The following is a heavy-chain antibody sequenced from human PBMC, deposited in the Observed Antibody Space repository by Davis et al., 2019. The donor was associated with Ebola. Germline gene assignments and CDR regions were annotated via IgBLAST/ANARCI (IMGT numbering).Heavy chain of an antibody. CDR3: ARGGSGGYGMDV. V-gene: IGHV4-34*01. CDR1: GGSFSGYY. CDR2: INLSGST. J-gene: IGHJ6*02. Sequence: SETLSLTCAVYGGSFSGYYWSWIRQPPGKGLEWIGEINLSGSTNYNPSLKSRVTISVDTSKNQFSLKLSSVTAADTAVYYWARGGSGGYGMDVWGQGTTVTVSS. D-gene: IGHD3-10*01.